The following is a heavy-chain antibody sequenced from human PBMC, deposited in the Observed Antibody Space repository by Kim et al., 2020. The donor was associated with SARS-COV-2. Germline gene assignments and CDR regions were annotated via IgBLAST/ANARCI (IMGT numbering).Heavy chain of an antibody. D-gene: IGHD3-9*01. Sequence: QKFQGRVTMTRDTSTSTVYMELSSLRSEDTAVYYCARGADYDILTGYYSHWGQGTLVTVSS. CDR3: ARGADYDILTGYYSH. V-gene: IGHV1-46*01. J-gene: IGHJ4*02.